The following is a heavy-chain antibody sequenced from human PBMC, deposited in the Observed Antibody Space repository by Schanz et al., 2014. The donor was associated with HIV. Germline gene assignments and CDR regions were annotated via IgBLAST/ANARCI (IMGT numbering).Heavy chain of an antibody. J-gene: IGHJ4*02. CDR2: INTGDGNL. CDR3: ARGVDILTAFDY. Sequence: QVQLVQSGAEVKKPGASVKVSCKASGYIFTSYYMHWVRQAPGQGLEWMGIINTGDGNLRYAQKFQGRVTMTRDTSTSPVYMELYSLTSEDTAVYYCARGVDILTAFDYWDQGTLVVVSS. CDR1: GYIFTSYY. V-gene: IGHV1-46*01. D-gene: IGHD3-9*01.